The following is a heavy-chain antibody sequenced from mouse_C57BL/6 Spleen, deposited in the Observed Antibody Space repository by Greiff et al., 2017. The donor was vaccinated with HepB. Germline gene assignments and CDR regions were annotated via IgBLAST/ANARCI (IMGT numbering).Heavy chain of an antibody. CDR1: GYTFTSYW. V-gene: IGHV1-53*01. CDR2: INPSNGGT. CDR3: ARQLGRGYYFDY. D-gene: IGHD4-1*01. J-gene: IGHJ2*01. Sequence: QVQLQQPGTELVKPGASVKLSCKASGYTFTSYWMHWVKQRPGQGLEWIGNINPSNGGTNYNEKFKSKATLTVDKSSSTAYMPLSSLTSEDSAVYYCARQLGRGYYFDYWGQGTTLTVSS.